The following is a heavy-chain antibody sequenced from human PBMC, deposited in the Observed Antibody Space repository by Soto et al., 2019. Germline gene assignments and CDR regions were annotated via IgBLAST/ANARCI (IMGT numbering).Heavy chain of an antibody. CDR3: ARDRRYSGSLLDY. Sequence: ASVKVSCKASEYTFTGYYMHWVRQAPGQGLEWMGWINPNSGSTSYAQKFQGRVTMTRDTSTSTVYMELSSLRSEYTAVYYCARDRRYSGSLLDYWGQGTLVTVSS. CDR2: INPNSGST. J-gene: IGHJ4*02. V-gene: IGHV1-46*01. D-gene: IGHD1-26*01. CDR1: EYTFTGYY.